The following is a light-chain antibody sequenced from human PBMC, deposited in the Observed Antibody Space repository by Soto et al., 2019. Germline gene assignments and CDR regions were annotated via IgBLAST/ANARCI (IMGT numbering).Light chain of an antibody. J-gene: IGLJ3*02. V-gene: IGLV8-61*01. CDR3: VLYMDSGSLV. Sequence: QTVVTQEPSFSVSPGGTVTLTCGLSSGSVSTSYYPSWYQQTPGQAPRTLIYSTNTRSSGVPDRFSGSILGNKAALTITGAQADDEADYYSVLYMDSGSLVFGGGTKLTVL. CDR2: STN. CDR1: SGSVSTSYY.